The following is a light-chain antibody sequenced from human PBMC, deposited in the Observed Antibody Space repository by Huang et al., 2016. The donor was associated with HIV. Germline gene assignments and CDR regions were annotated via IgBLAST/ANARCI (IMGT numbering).Light chain of an antibody. V-gene: IGKV3-15*01. CDR3: QQYHEWPRT. CDR2: ETF. CDR1: QGIGNS. J-gene: IGKJ2*01. Sequence: ERVLTQSPGTLSVSPGERATLPCRTSQGIGNSLAWYQLKPGQAPRLLLYETFIRASDIPARFSGGGSEIDFTLTISGLQSEDSAVYYCQQYHEWPRTFGQGTKVEIK.